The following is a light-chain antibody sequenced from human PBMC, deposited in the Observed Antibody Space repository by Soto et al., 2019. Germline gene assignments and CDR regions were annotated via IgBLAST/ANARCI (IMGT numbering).Light chain of an antibody. CDR3: QLSGRSVT. Sequence: DIVLTQSPGTLSLSPGERATLSCRASQLVVTDYLHWYQQKPGQAPRLLIYGALNRATGIPDRFSGSGSRTDFTLTISRLEPEDCAVYYCQLSGRSVTFGPGTKVDIK. V-gene: IGKV3-20*01. CDR1: QLVVTDY. J-gene: IGKJ3*01. CDR2: GAL.